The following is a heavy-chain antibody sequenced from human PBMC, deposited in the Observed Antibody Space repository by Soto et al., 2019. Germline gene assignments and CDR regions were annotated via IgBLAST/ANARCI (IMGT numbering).Heavy chain of an antibody. V-gene: IGHV3-23*01. CDR2: ISGSGGST. Sequence: GGSLRLSCAASGFTFSSYAMSWVRQAPGKGLEWVSAISGSGGSTYYADSVKGRFTISRDNSKNTLYLQMNSLRAEDTAVYYCAKQSEDYDILTGYYIGWGQGTLVTVSS. D-gene: IGHD3-9*01. CDR3: AKQSEDYDILTGYYIG. CDR1: GFTFSSYA. J-gene: IGHJ4*02.